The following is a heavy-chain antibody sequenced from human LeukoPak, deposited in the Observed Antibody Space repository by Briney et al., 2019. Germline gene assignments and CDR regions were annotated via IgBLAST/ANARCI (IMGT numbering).Heavy chain of an antibody. D-gene: IGHD3-3*01. CDR2: ISYDGSNK. Sequence: GGSLRLSCAASGFTFSSYAMHWVRQAPGKGLEWVAVISYDGSNKYYADSVKGRFTISRDNSKNTLYLQMNSLSAEDTAVYYCARSRDYDFWSGYYNGDAFDIWGQGTMVTVSS. J-gene: IGHJ3*02. CDR3: ARSRDYDFWSGYYNGDAFDI. CDR1: GFTFSSYA. V-gene: IGHV3-30*01.